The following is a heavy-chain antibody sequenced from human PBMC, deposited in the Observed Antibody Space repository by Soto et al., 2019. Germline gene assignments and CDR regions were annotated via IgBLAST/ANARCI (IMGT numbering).Heavy chain of an antibody. Sequence: KTSETLSLTCSVSGASMRSTDYYWCWIRHPPNKGLEWIGSMHYSGSTFYNPSLKSRVTISVDTSKNQFSLKLTSVTAADTAVYYCARPGYSSNWFWFDPWGQGTQVTVSS. CDR2: MHYSGST. CDR1: GASMRSTDYY. J-gene: IGHJ5*02. V-gene: IGHV4-39*01. CDR3: ARPGYSSNWFWFDP. D-gene: IGHD6-13*01.